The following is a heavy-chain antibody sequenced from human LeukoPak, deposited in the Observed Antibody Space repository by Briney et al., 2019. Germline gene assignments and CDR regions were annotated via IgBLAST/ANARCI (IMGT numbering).Heavy chain of an antibody. CDR3: ATGRYCSGGTCYSSLDF. CDR1: GYIFTNYW. V-gene: IGHV5-51*01. CDR2: IYPADSNT. J-gene: IGHJ4*02. D-gene: IGHD2-15*01. Sequence: GGSLKISCKGSGYIFTNYWIGWVRQLPGKGLEWMGIIYPADSNTRYSPSLQGQVTISVDKSISNAYLQWSSLKASDTAVYCCATGRYCSGGTCYSSLDFWGQGTLVTVSS.